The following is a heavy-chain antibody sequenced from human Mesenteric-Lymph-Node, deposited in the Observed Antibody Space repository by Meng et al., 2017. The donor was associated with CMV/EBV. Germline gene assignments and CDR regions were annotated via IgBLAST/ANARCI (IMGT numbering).Heavy chain of an antibody. CDR1: GFTFSSYA. D-gene: IGHD1-26*01. J-gene: IGHJ3*02. CDR3: AKVSSGSRGAFDI. CDR2: IYSGGSST. V-gene: IGHV3-23*03. Sequence: GESLKISCAASGFTFSSYAMSWVRQAPGKGLEWVSVIYSGGSSTYYADSVKGRFTISRDNSKNTLYLQMNSLRAEDTAVYYCAKVSSGSRGAFDIWGQGTMVTVSS.